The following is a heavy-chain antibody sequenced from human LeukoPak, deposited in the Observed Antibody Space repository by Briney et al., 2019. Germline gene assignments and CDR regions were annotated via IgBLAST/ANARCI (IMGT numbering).Heavy chain of an antibody. D-gene: IGHD6-19*01. J-gene: IGHJ4*02. CDR3: ARGRLARSPYFDY. Sequence: SETLSLTCTVSGGSISSYYWSWIRQPPGKGLEWIGYIYYSGSTNYNPSLKSRVTISVDTSKNQFSLKLGSVTAADTAVYYCARGRLARSPYFDYWGQGTLVTVSS. CDR1: GGSISSYY. V-gene: IGHV4-59*01. CDR2: IYYSGST.